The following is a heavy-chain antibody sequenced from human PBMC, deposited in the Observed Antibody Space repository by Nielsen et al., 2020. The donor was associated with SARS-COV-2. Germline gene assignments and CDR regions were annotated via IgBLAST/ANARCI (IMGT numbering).Heavy chain of an antibody. CDR1: GFTFTDFW. J-gene: IGHJ4*02. D-gene: IGHD1-7*01. CDR2: IKQDGSEK. CDR3: ARAWNFAVH. V-gene: IGHV3-7*01. Sequence: GESLKISRAASGFTFTDFWFSWVRQPPGKGLEWVANIKQDGSEKNYVDSVKGRFTISRDNAKSSVYLEMNSLRAEDTAVYYCARAWNFAVHWGQGTLVTVSS.